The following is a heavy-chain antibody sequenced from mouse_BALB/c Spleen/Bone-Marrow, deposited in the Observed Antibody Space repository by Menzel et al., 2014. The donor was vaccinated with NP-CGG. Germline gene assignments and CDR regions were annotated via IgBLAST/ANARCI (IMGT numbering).Heavy chain of an antibody. Sequence: VQLQESGPGLVAPLQSLSITCTVSGFSLTGYGVNWVRQPPGKGLEWLGMIWGDGSTDYNSALKSRLSISKDNSKSQVFLKMNSLQTDDTARYYCARALYDYDDLYCAMDYWGQGISVTVSS. V-gene: IGHV2-6-7*01. D-gene: IGHD2-4*01. CDR1: GFSLTGYG. J-gene: IGHJ4*01. CDR2: IWGDGST. CDR3: ARALYDYDDLYCAMDY.